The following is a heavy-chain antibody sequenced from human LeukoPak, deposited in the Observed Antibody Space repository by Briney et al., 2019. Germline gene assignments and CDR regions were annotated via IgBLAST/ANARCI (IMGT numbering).Heavy chain of an antibody. D-gene: IGHD1-7*01. CDR1: GGSFSGYY. V-gene: IGHV4-34*01. J-gene: IGHJ5*02. CDR2: INHSGST. CDR3: WEGVGTSFMWLVP. Sequence: PSETLSLTCAVYGGSFSGYYWSWIRQPPGKGLEWIGEINHSGSTNYNPSLKSRVTISVNTSKNQFSLKQSSVATADKAVDYCWEGVGTSFMWLVPWGEGTLVTVSS.